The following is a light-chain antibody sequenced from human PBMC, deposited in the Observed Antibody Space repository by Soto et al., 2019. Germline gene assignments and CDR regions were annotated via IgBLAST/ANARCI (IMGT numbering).Light chain of an antibody. CDR3: QQYNNWPPWT. CDR2: GAS. J-gene: IGKJ1*01. CDR1: QSVSSN. V-gene: IGKV3-15*01. Sequence: EIVMTRSPATLSVSPGERATLSCRASQSVSSNLAWYQQKPGQAPRLLIYGASTRATGIPARFSGSGSGTEFTLTISSLQSEDFAVYYCQQYNNWPPWTFG.